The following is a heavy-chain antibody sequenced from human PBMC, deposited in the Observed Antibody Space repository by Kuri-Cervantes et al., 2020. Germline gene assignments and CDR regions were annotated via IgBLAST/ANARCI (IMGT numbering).Heavy chain of an antibody. J-gene: IGHJ4*02. CDR3: AKNQRITMIVVVTYDFDY. CDR2: IYSGGST. CDR1: GFTISSNY. V-gene: IGHV3-53*01. Sequence: GESLKISCAASGFTISSNYMSWVRQAPGKGLEWVSVIYSGGSTYYADSVKGRFTISRDNSKNTLYLQMNSLRAEDTAVYYCAKNQRITMIVVVTYDFDYWGQGTLVTVSS. D-gene: IGHD3-22*01.